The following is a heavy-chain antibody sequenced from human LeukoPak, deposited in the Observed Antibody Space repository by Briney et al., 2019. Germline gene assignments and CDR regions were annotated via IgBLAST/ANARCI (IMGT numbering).Heavy chain of an antibody. CDR2: IIPILGIA. V-gene: IGHV1-69*04. Sequence: GSSVKVSCKASGGTFSSYAISWVRQAPGQGLEWMGRIIPILGIANYAQKFQGRVTITADKSTSTAYMELSSLRSEDTAVYYCARGPPGGNPNYYYYYMDVWGKGTTVTVSS. CDR3: ARGPPGGNPNYYYYYMDV. CDR1: GGTFSSYA. J-gene: IGHJ6*03. D-gene: IGHD4-23*01.